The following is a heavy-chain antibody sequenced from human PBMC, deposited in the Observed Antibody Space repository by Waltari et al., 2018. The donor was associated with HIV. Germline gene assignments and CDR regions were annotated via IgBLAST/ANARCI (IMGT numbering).Heavy chain of an antibody. D-gene: IGHD2-15*01. CDR1: GYTFTSYA. CDR3: AGYCSGGSCYWGWFDP. Sequence: QVQLVHSGAEVKKPGASVKVSCKASGYTFTSYAMHWVRQAPGQRLEWMGWINAGNGNTKYSQKFQGRVTITRDTSASTAYMELSSLRSEDTAVYYCAGYCSGGSCYWGWFDPWGQGTLVTVSS. CDR2: INAGNGNT. J-gene: IGHJ5*02. V-gene: IGHV1-3*01.